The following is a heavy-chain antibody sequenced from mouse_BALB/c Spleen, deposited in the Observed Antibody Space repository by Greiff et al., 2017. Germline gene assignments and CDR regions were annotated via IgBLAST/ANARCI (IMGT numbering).Heavy chain of an antibody. CDR2: INPSTGYT. CDR1: GYTFTSYW. CDR3: ARSLTMDY. J-gene: IGHJ4*01. V-gene: IGHV1-7*01. Sequence: VQLQQSGAELAKPGASVKMSCKASGYTFTSYWMHWVKQRPGQGLEWIGYINPSTGYTEYNQKFKDKATLTADKSSSTAYMQLSSLTSEDSAVYACARSLTMDYWGQGTSVTVSS. D-gene: IGHD1-3*01.